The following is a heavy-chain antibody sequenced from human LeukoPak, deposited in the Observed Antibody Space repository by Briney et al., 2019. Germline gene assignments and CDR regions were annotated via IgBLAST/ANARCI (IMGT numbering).Heavy chain of an antibody. CDR3: ARALVRGVAGPHFDH. V-gene: IGHV4-59*13. D-gene: IGHD3-10*01. CDR1: GDSLSSSY. CDR2: LHHNGGT. Sequence: NPSETLSLTCTVSGDSLSSSYWSWIRQSPVKGLEWIGYLHHNGGTNDNPAFKSRATISVDTSQNKYFLRMKYATAADTAVYYCARALVRGVAGPHFDHWGQGILVTVSS. J-gene: IGHJ5*02.